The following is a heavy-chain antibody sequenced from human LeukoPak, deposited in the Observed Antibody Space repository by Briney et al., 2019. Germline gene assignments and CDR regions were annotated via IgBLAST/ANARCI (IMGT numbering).Heavy chain of an antibody. Sequence: SVKVSCKASGGTLSGYAISWVRQAPGQGLEWMGGIIPIYGTPHSAQKFQGRVAITTDESTSTAFMDLSSLRSADTAVYYCATKTLRLGEFSLDWGQGTLVTVSS. CDR1: GGTLSGYA. V-gene: IGHV1-69*05. CDR3: ATKTLRLGEFSLD. D-gene: IGHD3-16*02. CDR2: IIPIYGTP. J-gene: IGHJ4*02.